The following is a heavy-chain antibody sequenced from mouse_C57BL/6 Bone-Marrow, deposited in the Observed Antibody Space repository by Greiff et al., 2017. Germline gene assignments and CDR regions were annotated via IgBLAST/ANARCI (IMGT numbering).Heavy chain of an antibody. J-gene: IGHJ3*01. D-gene: IGHD2-4*01. V-gene: IGHV1-50*01. CDR3: ARRGYDSY. CDR1: GYTFTSYW. CDR2: IDPSDSYT. Sequence: QVQLKQPGAELVKPGASVKLSCKASGYTFTSYWMQWVNQRPGQGLEWIGEIDPSDSYTNYNQKFKGKATLTVDTSSSTAYMQLSSLTSEDSAVYYCARRGYDSYWGQGTLVTVSA.